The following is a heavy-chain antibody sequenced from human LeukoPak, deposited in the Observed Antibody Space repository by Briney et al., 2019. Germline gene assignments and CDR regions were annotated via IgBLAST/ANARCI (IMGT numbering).Heavy chain of an antibody. J-gene: IGHJ3*02. CDR1: GFTFSSYA. D-gene: IGHD5-12*01. Sequence: GGSLRLSCAASGFTFSSYAMSWVRQAPGKGLEWVSGINWNGGSTGYADSVKGRFTISRDNAKNSLYLQMNSLRAEDTALYYCARRGDSGRAMNAFDIWGQGTMVTVSS. V-gene: IGHV3-20*04. CDR3: ARRGDSGRAMNAFDI. CDR2: INWNGGST.